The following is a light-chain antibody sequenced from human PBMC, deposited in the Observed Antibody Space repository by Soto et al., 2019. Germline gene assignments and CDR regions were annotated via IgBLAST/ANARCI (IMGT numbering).Light chain of an antibody. CDR1: QSVSCSY. Sequence: EIVLTQSPGTLSLSPGERATLSCRASQSVSCSYLAWYQQKPGQAPRLLIYGASGRATGIPDRFSGSGSGTDFTLTISRLEPEDFAVYYCQQYGSSPPITFGQGTRLEIK. V-gene: IGKV3-20*01. J-gene: IGKJ5*01. CDR2: GAS. CDR3: QQYGSSPPIT.